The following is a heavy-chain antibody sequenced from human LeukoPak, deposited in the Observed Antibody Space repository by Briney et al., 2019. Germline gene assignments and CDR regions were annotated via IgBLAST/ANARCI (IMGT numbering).Heavy chain of an antibody. CDR2: ISSSGSST. Sequence: GGSLSLSCAACGFPFSSYAMRWVRQAPGRGGEWVSGISSSGSSTFYSDSVRGRFTISRDNSKNTLYLQMNSLRAEDTAVYYCASAQVQYQLLSPSDYWGQGTLVTVSS. D-gene: IGHD2-2*01. V-gene: IGHV3-23*01. CDR3: ASAQVQYQLLSPSDY. J-gene: IGHJ4*02. CDR1: GFPFSSYA.